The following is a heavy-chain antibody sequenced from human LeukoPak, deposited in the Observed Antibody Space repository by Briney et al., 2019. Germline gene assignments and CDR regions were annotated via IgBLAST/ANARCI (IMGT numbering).Heavy chain of an antibody. Sequence: PPGGSLRLSCAASGFTFDDYGMSWVRQAPGKGLEWVSGINWNGGSTGYADSVKGRFTISRDNAKNSLYLQMNSLRAEDTALYYCARDGGRRSGWAYYFDNWGQGTLVTVSS. D-gene: IGHD6-19*01. V-gene: IGHV3-20*04. CDR1: GFTFDDYG. CDR2: INWNGGST. CDR3: ARDGGRRSGWAYYFDN. J-gene: IGHJ4*02.